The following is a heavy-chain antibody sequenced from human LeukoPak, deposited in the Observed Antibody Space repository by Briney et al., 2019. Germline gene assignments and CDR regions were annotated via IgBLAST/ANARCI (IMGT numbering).Heavy chain of an antibody. CDR2: ISSSSSYI. D-gene: IGHD1-26*01. V-gene: IGHV3-21*01. CDR3: AKDLGRANWFDP. J-gene: IGHJ5*02. CDR1: GFTFSSYS. Sequence: QPGGSLRLSCAASGFTFSSYSMNWVRQAPGKGLEWVSSISSSSSYIYYADSVKGRFTISRDNSKNTLYLQMNSLRAEDTAVYYCAKDLGRANWFDPWGQGTLVTVSS.